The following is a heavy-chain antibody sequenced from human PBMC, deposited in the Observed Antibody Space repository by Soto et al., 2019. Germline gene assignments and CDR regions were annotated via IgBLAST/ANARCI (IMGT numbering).Heavy chain of an antibody. CDR3: ARDPGYCSGGSCYPSWFDP. J-gene: IGHJ5*02. CDR2: IYYSGST. Sequence: PSETLSLTCTVSGGSISSYYWSWIRQPPGKGLEWIGYIYYSGSTNYNPSLKSRITISVGTSKNQFSLKLSSVTTADTAVYYCARDPGYCSGGSCYPSWFDPWGQGTLVTVSS. V-gene: IGHV4-59*01. CDR1: GGSISSYY. D-gene: IGHD2-15*01.